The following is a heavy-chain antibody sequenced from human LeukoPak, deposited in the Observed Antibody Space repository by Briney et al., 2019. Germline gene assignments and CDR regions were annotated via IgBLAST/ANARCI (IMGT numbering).Heavy chain of an antibody. V-gene: IGHV4-59*08. J-gene: IGHJ2*01. D-gene: IGHD6-13*01. CDR1: GGSISSYY. CDR2: IYYSGST. CDR3: ARTLGIAAAGTRLNFDL. Sequence: SETLSLTCTVSGGSISSYYWSWIRQPPGKGLEWIGYIYYSGSTNYNPSLKSRVTISVDTSKNQFSLELSSVTAADTAVYYCARTLGIAAAGTRLNFDLWGRGTLVTVSS.